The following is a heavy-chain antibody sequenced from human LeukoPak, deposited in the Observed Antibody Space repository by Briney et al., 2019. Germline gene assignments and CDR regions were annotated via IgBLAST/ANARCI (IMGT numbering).Heavy chain of an antibody. V-gene: IGHV3-11*06. J-gene: IGHJ4*02. D-gene: IGHD2-15*01. CDR3: ARVGYCGGGSCYLFDY. Sequence: GGSLRLSCAASGFTFSDYYMSWIRQAPGKGLEWVSYISSSSSYTNYADSVKGRFTISRDNAKNSLYLQMNSLRAEDTAVYYCARVGYCGGGSCYLFDYWGQGTLVTVSS. CDR1: GFTFSDYY. CDR2: ISSSSSYT.